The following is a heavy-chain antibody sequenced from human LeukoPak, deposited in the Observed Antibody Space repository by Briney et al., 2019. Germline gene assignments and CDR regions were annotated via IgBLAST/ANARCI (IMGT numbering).Heavy chain of an antibody. J-gene: IGHJ4*02. V-gene: IGHV3-21*01. D-gene: IGHD3-3*01. Sequence: PGGSLRLSCAASGFTFSNFAMTWVRQAPGKGLEWVSSIVGSSSTYYADSLKGRFTISRDNAKNSLYLQMNSLRAEDTAVYYCARIGAGSSHDYWGQGTLVTVSS. CDR1: GFTFSNFA. CDR3: ARIGAGSSHDY. CDR2: IVGSSST.